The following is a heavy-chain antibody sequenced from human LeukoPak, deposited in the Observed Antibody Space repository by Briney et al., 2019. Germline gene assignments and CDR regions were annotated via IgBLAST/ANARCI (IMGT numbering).Heavy chain of an antibody. Sequence: SETLSLTCSVSGGSTSRYYWSWIRQPPGKSLEWIGYIYDSGSTAYNPSLKSRVTISIDTSNNRFFLNLTSVTAADTAVYYCARLPGIAAVWGQGTLVIVSS. J-gene: IGHJ1*01. V-gene: IGHV4-59*08. CDR1: GGSTSRYY. CDR2: IYDSGST. D-gene: IGHD6-13*01. CDR3: ARLPGIAAV.